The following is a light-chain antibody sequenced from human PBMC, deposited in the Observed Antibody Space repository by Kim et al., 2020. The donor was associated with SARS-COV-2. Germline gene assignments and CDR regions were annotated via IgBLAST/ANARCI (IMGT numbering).Light chain of an antibody. V-gene: IGLV1-47*01. CDR3: AAWDDSLSGRV. Sequence: GRRVTISCSGSRSNIGVKDLCWYQQLPGTAPNLLIYTNNQRPSGVPDRFSGSKSGTSASLAISGLRSEDEADYYCAAWDDSLSGRVFGTGTKVTVL. CDR2: TNN. CDR1: RSNIGVKD. J-gene: IGLJ1*01.